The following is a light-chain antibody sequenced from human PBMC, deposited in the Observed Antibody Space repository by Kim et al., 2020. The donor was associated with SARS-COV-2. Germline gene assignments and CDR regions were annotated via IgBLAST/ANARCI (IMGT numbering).Light chain of an antibody. Sequence: SPGERATLSCRSSQTISGSYLSWYQQKPGQAPRLLIYGASSRATGIPDRFSGSGSGTDFTLTISRLGPEDFAVYYCQQYGSLPRTFGHGTKVDIK. V-gene: IGKV3-20*01. J-gene: IGKJ1*01. CDR1: QTISGSY. CDR3: QQYGSLPRT. CDR2: GAS.